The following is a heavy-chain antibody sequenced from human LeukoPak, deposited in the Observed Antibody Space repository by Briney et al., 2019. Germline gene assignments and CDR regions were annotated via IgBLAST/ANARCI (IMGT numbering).Heavy chain of an antibody. CDR2: INHRGGT. Sequence: SETLSLTCTVSGGPISSYYWSWIRQPPGKGLEWIGEINHRGGTNYNPSLKSRVTISADTSNNQFSLKLRSVTAADTAVYYCTRAGPNYYYYGLDVWGQGTTVTVSS. CDR1: GGPISSYY. CDR3: TRAGPNYYYYGLDV. D-gene: IGHD3-10*01. V-gene: IGHV4-34*01. J-gene: IGHJ6*02.